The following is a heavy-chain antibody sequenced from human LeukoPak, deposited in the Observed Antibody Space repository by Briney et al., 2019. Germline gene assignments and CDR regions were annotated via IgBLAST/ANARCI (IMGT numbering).Heavy chain of an antibody. CDR1: GGSISSSSYY. V-gene: IGHV4-39*01. CDR3: ARPRGCSSTCSNFDY. CDR2: IYYSGST. D-gene: IGHD2-15*01. Sequence: SETLSLTCTVSGGSISSSSYYWGWIRQPPGKGLEWIGSIYYSGSTYYNPSLKSRVTISVDTSQKQFSLRLSSVTAADTAVYYCARPRGCSSTCSNFDYWGQGALVTVSS. J-gene: IGHJ4*02.